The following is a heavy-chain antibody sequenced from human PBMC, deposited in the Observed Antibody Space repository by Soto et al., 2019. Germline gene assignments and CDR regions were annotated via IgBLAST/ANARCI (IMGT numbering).Heavy chain of an antibody. Sequence: SLRLSCVASGFTFRAYSMSWVRQAPGQGLEWVSSITSSSTYIYYTRSVEGRFTISRDDAKNSLHLQMNSLRAEDTAVYYCARDLLEGYGHARQPDYWSQGTLVTVSS. D-gene: IGHD5-18*01. CDR2: ITSSSTYI. CDR1: GFTFRAYS. CDR3: ARDLLEGYGHARQPDY. J-gene: IGHJ4*02. V-gene: IGHV3-21*06.